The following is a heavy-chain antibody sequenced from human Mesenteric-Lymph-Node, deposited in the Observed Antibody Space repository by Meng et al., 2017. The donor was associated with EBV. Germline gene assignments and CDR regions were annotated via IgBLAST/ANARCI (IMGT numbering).Heavy chain of an antibody. Sequence: GPGPVSPSQPLSLTSTVSGDSISSTDYYWRWVRQPPGKGLEWIGYIYYSGSRYYNPSLKSRVTISVDTSKNQFSLKLSSVTAADTAAYYCARVTGKIYYDGSGYPEAFDYWGQGTLVTVSS. V-gene: IGHV4-30-4*01. CDR3: ARVTGKIYYDGSGYPEAFDY. CDR2: IYYSGSR. CDR1: GDSISSTDYY. J-gene: IGHJ4*02. D-gene: IGHD3-22*01.